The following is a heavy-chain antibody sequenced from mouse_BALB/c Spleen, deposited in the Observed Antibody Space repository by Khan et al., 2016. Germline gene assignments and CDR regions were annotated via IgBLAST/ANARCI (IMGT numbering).Heavy chain of an antibody. V-gene: IGHV5-17*02. CDR1: GFTFSSFG. Sequence: EVQLQESGGGLVQPGGSRKLSCAASGFTFSSFGMHWVRQAPEKGLEWVAFISSGSSAIYYADTVKGRFTISRDNPKNPLFLQMTSLRSEDTAMYYCGRGDYWGQGTTLTVSS. CDR3: GRGDY. CDR2: ISSGSSAI. J-gene: IGHJ2*01.